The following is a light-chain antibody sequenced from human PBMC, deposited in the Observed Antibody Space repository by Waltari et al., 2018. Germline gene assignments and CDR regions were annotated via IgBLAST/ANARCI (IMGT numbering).Light chain of an antibody. CDR2: GAS. J-gene: IGKJ2*01. CDR1: QSVSSSY. V-gene: IGKV3-20*01. Sequence: EIVLTQSPGTLSLSPGERATLPCRASQSVSSSYLAWYQQKPGQAPRLRIYGASSRATGIPDRFSGSGSGTDFTLTISRLEPEDFAVYYCQQYGSSPPGTFGQGTKLEIK. CDR3: QQYGSSPPGT.